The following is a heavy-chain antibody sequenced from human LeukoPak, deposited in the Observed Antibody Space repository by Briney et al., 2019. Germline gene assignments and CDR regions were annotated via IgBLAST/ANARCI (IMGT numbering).Heavy chain of an antibody. V-gene: IGHV3-23*01. CDR3: AKGDTVAADY. CDR1: GFTFSSYG. J-gene: IGHJ4*02. Sequence: GGSLRPSCAASGFTFSSYGMTWVRQAPGKGLEWVATLSDRGGGTFYADSAKGRFTISRDNSRNTLYLQMHSLRVEDTAVYYCAKGDTVAADYWGQGTLATVSS. CDR2: LSDRGGGT. D-gene: IGHD6-19*01.